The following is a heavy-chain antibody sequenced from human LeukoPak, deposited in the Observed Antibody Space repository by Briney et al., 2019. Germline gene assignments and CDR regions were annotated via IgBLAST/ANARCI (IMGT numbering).Heavy chain of an antibody. J-gene: IGHJ4*02. D-gene: IGHD3-22*01. V-gene: IGHV3-23*01. CDR1: GFTFSSYA. CDR3: AKDPTMIVVVIPDY. Sequence: HPGGSLRLSCAASGFTFSSYAMSWVRQASGKGLEWVSAISGSGGSTYYADSVKGRFTISRDNSKNTLYLQMNSLRAEDTAVYYCAKDPTMIVVVIPDYWGQGTLVTVSS. CDR2: ISGSGGST.